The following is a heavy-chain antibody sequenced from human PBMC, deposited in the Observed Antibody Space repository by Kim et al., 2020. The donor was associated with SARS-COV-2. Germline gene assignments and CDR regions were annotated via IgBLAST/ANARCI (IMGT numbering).Heavy chain of an antibody. CDR1: GFVFGESW. Sequence: GGSLRLSCVGSGFVFGESWMTWVRQAPGKGLDVVAYISEDGSRESYVDSVKGRFTISRDNAKKSVFLQMNSLRVEDTALYYCGRSTAGIYWCQGALVIVS. V-gene: IGHV3-7*01. CDR3: GRSTAGIY. CDR2: ISEDGSRE. D-gene: IGHD1-1*01. J-gene: IGHJ4*02.